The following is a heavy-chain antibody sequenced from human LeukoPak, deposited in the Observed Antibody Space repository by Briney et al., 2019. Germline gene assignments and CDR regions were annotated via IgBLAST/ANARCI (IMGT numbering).Heavy chain of an antibody. Sequence: GGSLRLSCAASGFTFGSYAMSWVRQAPGKGLEWVSYIRSSSTTIYYADSVKGRFTISRDNAKNSLYLQMNSLRAEDTAVYYCARAKRNGFDIWGQGTMVTVSS. D-gene: IGHD4-11*01. CDR1: GFTFGSYA. V-gene: IGHV3-48*01. CDR2: IRSSSTTI. J-gene: IGHJ3*02. CDR3: ARAKRNGFDI.